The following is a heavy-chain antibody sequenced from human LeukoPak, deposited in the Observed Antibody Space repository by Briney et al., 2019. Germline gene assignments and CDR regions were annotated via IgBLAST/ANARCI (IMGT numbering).Heavy chain of an antibody. CDR3: ARVDYTETQIQTPFDY. CDR2: ISTYNGNT. D-gene: IGHD3-3*01. Sequence: ASVKVPCKASGYTFTSYGISWVRQAPGQGLEWMGWISTYNGNTNYAQKLQGRVTMTTDTSTSTAYMELRSLRSDDTAVYYCARVDYTETQIQTPFDYWGQGTLVTVSS. CDR1: GYTFTSYG. J-gene: IGHJ4*02. V-gene: IGHV1-18*01.